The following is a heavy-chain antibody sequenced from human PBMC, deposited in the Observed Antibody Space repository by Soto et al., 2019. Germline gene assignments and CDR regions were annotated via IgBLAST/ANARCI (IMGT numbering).Heavy chain of an antibody. CDR1: GGSINSSNW. CDR2: IYHTEST. Sequence: SETLSLTCAVSGGSINSSNWWIWVRQPPGKGLEWIGQIYHTESTNYNPSLKSRVTISVDKSKNQFSLKLRSVTAADTAVYYCARGVVVVAATRYNWFDLWGQGTLVTVSS. V-gene: IGHV4-4*02. D-gene: IGHD2-15*01. J-gene: IGHJ5*02. CDR3: ARGVVVVAATRYNWFDL.